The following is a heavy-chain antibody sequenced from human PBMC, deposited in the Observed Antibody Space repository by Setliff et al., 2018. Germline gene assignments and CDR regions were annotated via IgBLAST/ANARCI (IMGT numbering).Heavy chain of an antibody. CDR1: GYSFTSYW. CDR3: ARRAVTAEYFQH. Sequence: GESLKISCKGSGYSFTSYWIGWVRQMPGKGLEWMGIIYPGDSDTRYSPSFQGQVTISADKSISTAYLQLSSLKASDTAIYYCARRAVTAEYFQHWATAPWSPSPQ. D-gene: IGHD4-17*01. V-gene: IGHV5-51*01. J-gene: IGHJ1*01. CDR2: IYPGDSDT.